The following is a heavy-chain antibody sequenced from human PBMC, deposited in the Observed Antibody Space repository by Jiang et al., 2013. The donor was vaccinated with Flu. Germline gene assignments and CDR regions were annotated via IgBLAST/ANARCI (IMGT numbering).Heavy chain of an antibody. CDR2: MRSDGRYI. CDR3: TTNPGF. V-gene: IGHV3-74*01. Sequence: PGKGLAWVARMRSDGRYIVYADFAEGRFTVSRDSAKKTLFLQMNSLRGDDTAVYYCTTNPGFWGQGTLVTVSS. J-gene: IGHJ4*02.